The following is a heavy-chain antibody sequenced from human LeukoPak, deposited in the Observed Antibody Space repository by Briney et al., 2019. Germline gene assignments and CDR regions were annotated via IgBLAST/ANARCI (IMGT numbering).Heavy chain of an antibody. CDR1: GGTFRSYA. Sequence: SVKVSCKASGGTFRSYAISWVRQAPGQGLEWMGGIIPIFGTANYAQKFQGRVTITADESTSTAYMELSSLRSEDTAVYYCAREVEVEGIPAVLVAIYYYYYMDVWGKGTTVTVS. CDR3: AREVEVEGIPAVLVAIYYYYYMDV. J-gene: IGHJ6*03. D-gene: IGHD2-2*01. V-gene: IGHV1-69*13. CDR2: IIPIFGTA.